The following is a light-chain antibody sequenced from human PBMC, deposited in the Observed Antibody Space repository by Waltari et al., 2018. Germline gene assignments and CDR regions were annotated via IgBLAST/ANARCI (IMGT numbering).Light chain of an antibody. V-gene: IGKV2-28*01. Sequence: DIVVTQSPLSLTVHPGEPASSSFRSNQSLLHHGYTYLDWILQKPGQPPQLLIYQGSNRASGVPDRFRGSGSGTDFTLQISRVEAEDVGLYYCMQVLRTLWTFGQGTKLEIK. CDR2: QGS. CDR1: QSLLHHGYTY. J-gene: IGKJ1*01. CDR3: MQVLRTLWT.